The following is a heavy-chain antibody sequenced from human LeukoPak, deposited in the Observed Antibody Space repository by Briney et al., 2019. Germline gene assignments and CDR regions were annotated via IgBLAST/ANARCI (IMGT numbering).Heavy chain of an antibody. Sequence: GGSLRLSCAASGFTFSSYSMNWVRQAPGKGLEWVSYISSSSSTIYYADSVEGRFTISRDNAKNSLYLQMNSLRAEDTAVYYCARDPSKYSSSPGAFDIWGQGTMVTVSS. CDR1: GFTFSSYS. J-gene: IGHJ3*02. V-gene: IGHV3-48*01. CDR2: ISSSSSTI. CDR3: ARDPSKYSSSPGAFDI. D-gene: IGHD6-6*01.